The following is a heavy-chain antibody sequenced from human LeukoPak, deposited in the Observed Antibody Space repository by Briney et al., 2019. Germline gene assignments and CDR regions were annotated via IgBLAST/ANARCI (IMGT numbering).Heavy chain of an antibody. V-gene: IGHV4-59*01. J-gene: IGHJ6*03. D-gene: IGHD3-16*01. CDR1: GGSISSYY. Sequence: SETLSLTCTVSGGSISSYYWSWIRQPPGKGLEWIGYIYYSGSTNYNPSLKSRVTISVDTSKNQFSLKLSSVTAADTAVYYCAGAYGNWGTYYYYYMDVWGKGTTVTISS. CDR2: IYYSGST. CDR3: AGAYGNWGTYYYYYMDV.